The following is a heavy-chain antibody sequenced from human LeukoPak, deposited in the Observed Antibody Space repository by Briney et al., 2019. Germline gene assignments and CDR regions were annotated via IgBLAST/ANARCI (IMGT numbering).Heavy chain of an antibody. J-gene: IGHJ1*01. D-gene: IGHD3-3*01. V-gene: IGHV4-39*01. CDR1: GGSISSSTYY. CDR2: IYYSGST. Sequence: SETLSLTCTVSGGSISSSTYYWGWIRQPPGKGLEWIGTIYYSGSTYYNPSLKSRVTLSVDTSNNQFSLKLSSVTAAVTAVYYFVLRFLEWLPSQYWGQGTLVTVSS. CDR3: VLRFLEWLPSQY.